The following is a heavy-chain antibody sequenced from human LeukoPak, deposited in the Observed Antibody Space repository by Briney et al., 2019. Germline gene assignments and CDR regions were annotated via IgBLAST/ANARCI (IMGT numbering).Heavy chain of an antibody. CDR2: IYWDDDK. J-gene: IGHJ4*02. CDR1: GFSLSTGGVG. CDR3: AHSEVVPASGLLFDY. Sequence: SGPTLVNPTQTLTLTCTFSGFSLSTGGVGVGWIRQPPGKALEWLSLIYWDDDKRYSPSLKSRLTITKDTSKNQVVLTMTNMDPVDTATYYCAHSEVVPASGLLFDYWGQGTLVTVSS. D-gene: IGHD2-2*01. V-gene: IGHV2-5*02.